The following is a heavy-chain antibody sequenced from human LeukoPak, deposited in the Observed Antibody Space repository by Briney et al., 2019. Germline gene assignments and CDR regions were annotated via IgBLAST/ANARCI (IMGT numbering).Heavy chain of an antibody. D-gene: IGHD3-10*01. CDR3: GSGGYYGSGNDFRFDP. CDR2: IHYTGST. J-gene: IGHJ5*02. CDR1: GGSINSYY. Sequence: SETLSLTCTVSGGSINSYYWSWIRQPPGKGLECIGYIHYTGSTNYNPSLKSRVTISVDTSKSQFSLKLSSVTAADTPIYYCGSGGYYGSGNDFRFDPWGQGTLVTVSS. V-gene: IGHV4-59*01.